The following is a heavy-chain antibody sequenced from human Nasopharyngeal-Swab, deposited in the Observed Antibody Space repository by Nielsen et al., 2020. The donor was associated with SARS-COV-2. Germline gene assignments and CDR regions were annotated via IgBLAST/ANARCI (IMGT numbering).Heavy chain of an antibody. CDR1: GFTFSSYA. Sequence: GESLKISCAASGFTFSSYAMHWVRQAPGKGLEWVAVISYDGSNKYYADSVKGRFTISRDNSKNTLYLQMNSLRAEDTAMYYCARVLGDYGDSWGQGTLVTVSS. CDR2: ISYDGSNK. V-gene: IGHV3-30-3*01. CDR3: ARVLGDYGDS. D-gene: IGHD1-26*01. J-gene: IGHJ4*02.